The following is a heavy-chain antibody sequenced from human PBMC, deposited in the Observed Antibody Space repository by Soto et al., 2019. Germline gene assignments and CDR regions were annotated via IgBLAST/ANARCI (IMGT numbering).Heavy chain of an antibody. D-gene: IGHD2-2*01. J-gene: IGHJ6*03. CDR2: ISGSGGST. V-gene: IGHV3-23*01. CDR3: AIDLVVPAANNYYYMDV. CDR1: GFTFSSYA. Sequence: PGGSLRLSCAASGFTFSSYAMSWVRQAPGKGLEWVPAISGSGGSTYYADSVKGRFTISRDNSKNTLYLQMNSLRAEDTAVYYCAIDLVVPAANNYYYMDVWGKGTTVTVSS.